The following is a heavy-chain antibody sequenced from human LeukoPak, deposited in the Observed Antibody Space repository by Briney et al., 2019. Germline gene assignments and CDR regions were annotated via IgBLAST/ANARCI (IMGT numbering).Heavy chain of an antibody. J-gene: IGHJ4*02. D-gene: IGHD2-2*01. CDR2: ISPNSGDT. Sequence: ASVKVSCKASGYTFTSYYIHWVRQAPGQGLEWMGWISPNSGDTNYAQKFQGRVTMTRDTSISTAYVELSRLRFDDTAVYYCARDYCTSNTCYYYFEYWGQGTLVTVSS. CDR1: GYTFTSYY. CDR3: ARDYCTSNTCYYYFEY. V-gene: IGHV1-2*02.